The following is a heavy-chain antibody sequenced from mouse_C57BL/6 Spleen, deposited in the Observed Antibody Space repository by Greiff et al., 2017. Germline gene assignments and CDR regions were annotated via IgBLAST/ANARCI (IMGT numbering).Heavy chain of an antibody. CDR2: ISYDGSN. CDR1: GYSITSGYY. D-gene: IGHD1-1*01. J-gene: IGHJ2*01. V-gene: IGHV3-6*01. Sequence: EVKLLESGPGLVQPSQSLSLTCSVTGYSITSGYYWNWLRQFPGNKLEWMGYISYDGSNNYNPSLKNRISITRDTSKNQFFLKLNSVTTEDTATYYCARGKDYYGTNFDYWGQGTTLTVSS. CDR3: ARGKDYYGTNFDY.